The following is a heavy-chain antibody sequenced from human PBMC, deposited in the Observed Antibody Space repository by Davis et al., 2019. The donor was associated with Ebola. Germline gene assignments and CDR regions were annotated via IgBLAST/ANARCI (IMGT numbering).Heavy chain of an antibody. CDR3: TSEVGAIDY. D-gene: IGHD1-26*01. CDR2: IYHSGST. V-gene: IGHV4-34*01. CDR1: GGSFSGYY. Sequence: MPSETLSLTCAVYGGSFSGYYWSWIRQPPGKGLEWIGEIYHSGSTNYNPSLKSRVTISVDKSKNQFSLKLSSVTAADTAVYYCTSEVGAIDYWGQGTLVTVSS. J-gene: IGHJ4*02.